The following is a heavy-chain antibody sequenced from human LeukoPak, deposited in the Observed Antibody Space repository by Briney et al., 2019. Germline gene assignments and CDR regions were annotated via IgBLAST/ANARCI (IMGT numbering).Heavy chain of an antibody. CDR2: IPYDGSNK. Sequence: GGSLRLSCAASGFTFSSYGMHWVRQAPGKGLEWVAVIPYDGSNKYYADSVKGRFTISRDNSKNTLYVQVNSLGTEDTAAYYCAKGSYYDSSGSFHFDYWGQGTLVTVSS. CDR3: AKGSYYDSSGSFHFDY. J-gene: IGHJ4*02. D-gene: IGHD3-22*01. V-gene: IGHV3-30*18. CDR1: GFTFSSYG.